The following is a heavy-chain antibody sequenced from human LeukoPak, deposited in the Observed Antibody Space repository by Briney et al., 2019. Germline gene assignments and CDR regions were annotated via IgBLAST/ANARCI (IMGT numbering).Heavy chain of an antibody. CDR2: IYYSGST. Sequence: SETLSLTCTVSGGSISSYYWSWIRQPPGKGLEWIGYIYYSGSTNYNPSLKSRVTISVDTAKNQFSLKLSSVTAADTAVYYCARDGSGWYSAFDIWGQGTMVTVSS. CDR3: ARDGSGWYSAFDI. V-gene: IGHV4-59*01. J-gene: IGHJ3*02. CDR1: GGSISSYY. D-gene: IGHD6-19*01.